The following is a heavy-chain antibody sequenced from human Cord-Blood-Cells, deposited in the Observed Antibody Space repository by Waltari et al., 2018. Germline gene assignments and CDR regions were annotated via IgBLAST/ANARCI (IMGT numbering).Heavy chain of an antibody. CDR1: GGTFSSYA. V-gene: IGHV1-69*01. CDR2: IIPIFGTA. Sequence: QVQLVQSGAEVKKPGSSVKVSCKASGGTFSSYAISWVRQVPGQGLEWMGGIIPIFGTANYAQKFQGRVTITADESTSTAYMELSSLRSEDTAVYYCARIEYCSSTSCYYFDYWGQGTLVTVSS. CDR3: ARIEYCSSTSCYYFDY. J-gene: IGHJ4*02. D-gene: IGHD2-2*01.